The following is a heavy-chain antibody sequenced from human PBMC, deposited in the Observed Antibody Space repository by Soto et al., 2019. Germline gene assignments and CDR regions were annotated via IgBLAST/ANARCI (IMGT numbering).Heavy chain of an antibody. CDR3: ARGPPTGSGYPDY. V-gene: IGHV4-4*02. Sequence: PSETLSLTCAVSGGSISSSNWWSWVRQPPGKGLEWIGEIYHSGSTNYIPSLKSRVTISVDKSKNQFSLKLSSVTAADTAVYYCARGPPTGSGYPDYWGQGTLVTVSS. D-gene: IGHD3-22*01. CDR2: IYHSGST. CDR1: GGSISSSNW. J-gene: IGHJ4*02.